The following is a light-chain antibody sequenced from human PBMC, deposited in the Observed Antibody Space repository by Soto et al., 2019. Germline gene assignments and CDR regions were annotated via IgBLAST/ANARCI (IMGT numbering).Light chain of an antibody. CDR3: QQSYSPPRT. Sequence: DIQMTQSPSSLSASVGDRVTITCRASQSISSYLNWYQQKPGKAPKLLIYAASTLRSGVPSRFSGSESGTDFTLTISSLQPEDFATYYCQQSYSPPRTFGQGTKVEIK. V-gene: IGKV1-39*01. J-gene: IGKJ1*01. CDR2: AAS. CDR1: QSISSY.